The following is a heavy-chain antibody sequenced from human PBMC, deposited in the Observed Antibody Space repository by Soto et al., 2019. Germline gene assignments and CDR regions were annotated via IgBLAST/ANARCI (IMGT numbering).Heavy chain of an antibody. V-gene: IGHV4-34*01. Sequence: SETLSLTCAVYGGSFSGYYWSWIRQPPGKGLEWIGEINHSGSTNYNPSLKSRVTISVDTSKNQFSLKLSSVTAADTAVYYCARDRLGMVRGVRRRYGMDVWGQGTTVTVS. CDR3: ARDRLGMVRGVRRRYGMDV. CDR2: INHSGST. CDR1: GGSFSGYY. D-gene: IGHD3-10*01. J-gene: IGHJ6*02.